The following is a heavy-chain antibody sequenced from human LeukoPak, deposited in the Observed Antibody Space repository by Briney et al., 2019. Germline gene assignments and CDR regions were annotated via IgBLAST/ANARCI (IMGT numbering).Heavy chain of an antibody. J-gene: IGHJ4*02. CDR3: AKSGEKYDSSGYPDY. V-gene: IGHV3-23*01. D-gene: IGHD3-22*01. CDR1: GFTFSSYA. Sequence: GGSLRLSCGASGFTFSSYAMSWVRQAPGKGLEWVSAISGSGGSTYYADSVKGRFTISRDNSKNTLYLQMNSLRAEDTAVYYCAKSGEKYDSSGYPDYWGQGTLVTVSS. CDR2: ISGSGGST.